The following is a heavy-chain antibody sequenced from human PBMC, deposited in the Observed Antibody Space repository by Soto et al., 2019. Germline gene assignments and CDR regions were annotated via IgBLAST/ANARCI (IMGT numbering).Heavy chain of an antibody. CDR2: IYSGGST. V-gene: IGHV3-66*01. J-gene: IGHJ5*01. CDR3: ARDAVGSGSLVS. Sequence: GGSLRLSCAASGFTVGSNYMSWVRQAPGKGLEWVSVIYSGGSTYYADSVKGRFTISRDNSKNTLYLQMNSLRAEDTAVYYCARDAVGSGSLVSWGQGTLVTVSS. CDR1: GFTVGSNY. D-gene: IGHD3-10*01.